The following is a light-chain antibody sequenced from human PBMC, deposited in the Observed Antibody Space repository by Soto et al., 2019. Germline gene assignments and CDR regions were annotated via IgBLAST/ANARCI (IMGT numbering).Light chain of an antibody. CDR2: AAS. CDR3: HQRSYWHPS. V-gene: IGKV3-11*01. CDR1: QSVRSL. Sequence: EIVLTQSPATLSLSPGERAALSCRASQSVRSLLAWYQQKPGQAPRLLIYAASNRATGIPARFSGSGSGTDFTLTISSLEPEDFAVYYCHQRSYWHPSFGPGTTVEIK. J-gene: IGKJ3*01.